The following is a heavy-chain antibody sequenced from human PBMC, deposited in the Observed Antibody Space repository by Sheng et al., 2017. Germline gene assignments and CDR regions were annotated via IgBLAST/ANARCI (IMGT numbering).Heavy chain of an antibody. CDR1: GFTFISYG. J-gene: IGHJ6*02. CDR3: ARLGSSSWSPSGGYGMDV. V-gene: IGHV3-33*01. D-gene: IGHD6-13*01. CDR2: IWSDGSNK. Sequence: QVQLVESGGGVVQAGRSLRLSCAASGFTFISYGMHWVRQVPGKGLEWVAVIWSDGSNKYYADSVKGRFTISRDNSKNTLYLQMNSLRAEDTAVYYCARLGSSSWSPSGGYGMDVWGQGTTVTVFS.